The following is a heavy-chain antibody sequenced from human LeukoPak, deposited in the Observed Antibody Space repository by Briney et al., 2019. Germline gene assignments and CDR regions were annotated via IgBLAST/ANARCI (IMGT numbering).Heavy chain of an antibody. V-gene: IGHV3-30*18. D-gene: IGHD6-6*01. CDR3: AKDPGQLGYYYYTLDV. Sequence: GGSLRLSCAASGFTFDYFAIHWVRQAPGKGLEWVAFISFDGSNQYYADSVKGRFTISRDNSRNTLYLQMNGLTPDDMAMYYCAKDPGQLGYYYYTLDVWGQGTTVTVSS. CDR1: GFTFDYFA. J-gene: IGHJ6*02. CDR2: ISFDGSNQ.